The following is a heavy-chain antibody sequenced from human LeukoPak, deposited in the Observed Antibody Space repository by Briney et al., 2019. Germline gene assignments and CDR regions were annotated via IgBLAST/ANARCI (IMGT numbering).Heavy chain of an antibody. CDR3: AKSGGRNDFNY. V-gene: IGHV3-30*02. CDR2: ISSGGSET. J-gene: IGHJ4*02. Sequence: GGCLRLSCAASGFTFSSYGMHWVRLPPGKGLDWVAFISSGGSETYYADSVKGRFTISRDSSKNTLFLQMNSLRTEDTGVYYCAKSGGRNDFNYWGQGTLVTVSS. D-gene: IGHD1-1*01. CDR1: GFTFSSYG.